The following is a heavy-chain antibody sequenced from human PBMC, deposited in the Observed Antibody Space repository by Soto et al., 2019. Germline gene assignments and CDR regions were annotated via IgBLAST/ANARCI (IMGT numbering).Heavy chain of an antibody. CDR3: TRGPSGDKVDY. CDR1: GGSISSAYSC. D-gene: IGHD7-27*01. V-gene: IGHV4-30-4*01. CDR2: IYNGGST. Sequence: QVLLQESGPGLVKPSQTLSLTCTVPGGSISSAYSCLSWVRQSPDKGLEWIGHIYNGGSTYSNPSLKCRVTISVDTTTNQSSLELSSVSAADTAVYYCTRGPSGDKVDYWGQGTLVTVSS. J-gene: IGHJ4*02.